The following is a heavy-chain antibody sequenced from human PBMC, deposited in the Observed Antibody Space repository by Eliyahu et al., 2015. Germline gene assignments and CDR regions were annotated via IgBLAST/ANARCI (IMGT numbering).Heavy chain of an antibody. Sequence: EVQLVESGGGLIQPGRSLXLSXAASGFIVSNXYMNWVRQAPGKGXEWVSVIYSGGSTHYADSVKGRFTISRDNYKNTLYLQMSSLTTEDTALYYCARDPGHGGSDYWGQGTLVTVSS. CDR3: ARDPGHGGSDY. CDR1: GFIVSNXY. CDR2: IYSGGST. D-gene: IGHD2-15*01. J-gene: IGHJ4*02. V-gene: IGHV3-53*01.